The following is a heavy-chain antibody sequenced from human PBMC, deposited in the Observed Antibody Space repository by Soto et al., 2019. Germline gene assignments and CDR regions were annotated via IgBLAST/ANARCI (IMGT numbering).Heavy chain of an antibody. V-gene: IGHV4-59*01. Sequence: QVQLQESGPGLVKPSETLSLTCTVSGDSISSDYWSWIRQPPGKGLEWIGYTYYSGLTNTNPSLKSRLTISVDTSKNQFSLRLTSVTAADTAVYYCARARGSSQNLDTWGQGTLVPSPQ. CDR3: ARARGSSQNLDT. D-gene: IGHD6-13*01. CDR1: GDSISSDY. J-gene: IGHJ5*02. CDR2: TYYSGLT.